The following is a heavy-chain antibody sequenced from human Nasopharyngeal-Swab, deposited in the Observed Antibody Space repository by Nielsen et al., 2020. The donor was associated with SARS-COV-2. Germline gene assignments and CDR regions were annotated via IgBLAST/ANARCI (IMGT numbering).Heavy chain of an antibody. CDR1: GFTFSNSW. J-gene: IGHJ4*02. Sequence: GESLKISCAVSGFTFSNSWIHWVRQAPGKGLVWVSRINSDGSRTGYADSVKGRFTISRDNAKNTLYLQMNSLRAEDTAVYYCARGHVPADFDYWGQGTLVTVSS. D-gene: IGHD2-2*01. V-gene: IGHV3-74*01. CDR2: INSDGSRT. CDR3: ARGHVPADFDY.